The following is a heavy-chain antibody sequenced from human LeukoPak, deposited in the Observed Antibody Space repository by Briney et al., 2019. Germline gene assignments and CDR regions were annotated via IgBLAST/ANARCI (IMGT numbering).Heavy chain of an antibody. CDR3: ARQVVITDPFDY. Sequence: GGSLRLSCAASGFTFSSYWMHWVRQAPGKGLVWVSRINSDGSSTSYADSVKGRFTISRDNAKNTLYLQMNSLRAEDTAVYYCARQVVITDPFDYWGQGTLVTVSS. CDR2: INSDGSST. J-gene: IGHJ4*02. V-gene: IGHV3-74*01. D-gene: IGHD3-22*01. CDR1: GFTFSSYW.